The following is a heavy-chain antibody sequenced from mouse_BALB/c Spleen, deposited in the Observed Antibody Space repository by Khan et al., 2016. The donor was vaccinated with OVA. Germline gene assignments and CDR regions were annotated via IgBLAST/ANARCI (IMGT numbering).Heavy chain of an antibody. Sequence: VQLKQSGPELVKPGASVKISCKASGYSFTGYFMNWVMQSPGKSLEWIGRINPHIGETFYNQKFKDKATLTVDESSTTAHMKLRSLSSEDSAVYYCARKNGSDFDYWGQGTTLTVSS. J-gene: IGHJ2*01. CDR2: INPHIGET. V-gene: IGHV1-20*02. CDR3: ARKNGSDFDY. D-gene: IGHD1-1*01. CDR1: GYSFTGYF.